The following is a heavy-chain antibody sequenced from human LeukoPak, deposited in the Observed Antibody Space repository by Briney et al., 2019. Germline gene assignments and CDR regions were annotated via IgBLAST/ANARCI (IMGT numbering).Heavy chain of an antibody. J-gene: IGHJ4*02. Sequence: SETLSLTCTVSGGSMSSDYWTWIRQPPGKGLEWIGYISYSGSTNYNPSLKSRLTISRDTSKNQFSLNLSSVTAADTAVYYCARVTGYMIEDYFDYWGQGTLVTVSS. D-gene: IGHD3-22*01. V-gene: IGHV4-59*01. CDR3: ARVTGYMIEDYFDY. CDR1: GGSMSSDY. CDR2: ISYSGST.